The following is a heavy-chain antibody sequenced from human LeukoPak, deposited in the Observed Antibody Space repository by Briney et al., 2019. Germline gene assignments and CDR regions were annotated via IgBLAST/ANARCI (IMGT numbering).Heavy chain of an antibody. CDR1: GGTFSSYW. CDR3: TTYVPYCSGGSCLYYFDY. V-gene: IGHV3-15*01. Sequence: GGSLRLSCAASGGTFSSYWLSWVRQAPGKGLEWVGRIKSKIDGETIDYAAPVKGRFTISRDDSKNTLYLQMDSLKTEDTAVYYCTTYVPYCSGGSCLYYFDYWAQGTLVTVSS. D-gene: IGHD2-15*01. CDR2: IKSKIDGETI. J-gene: IGHJ4*02.